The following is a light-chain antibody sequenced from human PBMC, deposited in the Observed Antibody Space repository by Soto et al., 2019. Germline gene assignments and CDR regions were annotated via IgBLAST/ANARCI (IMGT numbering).Light chain of an antibody. J-gene: IGLJ1*01. CDR3: CSYTRSGTLI. V-gene: IGLV2-14*01. CDR2: DVS. CDR1: SGDIGDYNY. Sequence: QSVLTQPASVSGSPGQSITISCVGTSGDIGDYNYVSWYQQHPGKVPKVIIYDVSNRPSGVSYRFPGTKSGNTASLTVSGLRAEDEADYYCCSYTRSGTLIFGTGTKVTVL.